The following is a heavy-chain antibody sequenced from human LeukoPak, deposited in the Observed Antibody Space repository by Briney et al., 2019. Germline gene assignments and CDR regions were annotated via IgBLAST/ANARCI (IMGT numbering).Heavy chain of an antibody. Sequence: SETLSLTCTVSGDSITSFYWSWIRQPPEKGLEWIGSVYYSGITNYNPSLKSRVTMSVDTSKKQFSLGLNSVTAADTAVYYCASTGSGSTDFWGQGTLVTVSS. D-gene: IGHD1-26*01. V-gene: IGHV4-59*01. CDR3: ASTGSGSTDF. CDR1: GDSITSFY. J-gene: IGHJ4*02. CDR2: VYYSGIT.